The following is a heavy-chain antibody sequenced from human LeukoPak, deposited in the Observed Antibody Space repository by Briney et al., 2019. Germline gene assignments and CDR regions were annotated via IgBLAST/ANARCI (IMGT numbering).Heavy chain of an antibody. V-gene: IGHV4-34*01. Sequence: SETLSLTCAVYGGSFSGYYWSWIRQPPGKGLEWIGEINHSGSTNYNPSLKSRVTISVDTSKNQFSLKLSYVTAADTAVYYCARAPPLTYYYDSSGQYFDYWGQGTLVTVSS. CDR2: INHSGST. D-gene: IGHD3-22*01. J-gene: IGHJ4*02. CDR1: GGSFSGYY. CDR3: ARAPPLTYYYDSSGQYFDY.